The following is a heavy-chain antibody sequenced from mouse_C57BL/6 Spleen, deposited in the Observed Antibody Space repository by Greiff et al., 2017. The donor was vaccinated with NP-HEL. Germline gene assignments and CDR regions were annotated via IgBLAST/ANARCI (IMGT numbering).Heavy chain of an antibody. CDR1: GFTFSDYG. CDR2: ISSGSSTI. CDR3: ASGANRGFAY. J-gene: IGHJ3*01. V-gene: IGHV5-17*01. D-gene: IGHD3-1*01. Sequence: DVMLVESGGGLVKPGGSLKLSCAASGFTFSDYGMHWVRQAPEKGLEWVAYISSGSSTIYYADTVKGRFTISRDNAKNTLFLQMTSLRSEDTAMYYCASGANRGFAYWGQGTLVTVSA.